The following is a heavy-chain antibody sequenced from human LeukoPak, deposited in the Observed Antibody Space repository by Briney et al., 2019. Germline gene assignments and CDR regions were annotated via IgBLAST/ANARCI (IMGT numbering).Heavy chain of an antibody. V-gene: IGHV3-7*03. CDR3: ARDSTWLLDY. CDR2: IKEDGTVK. J-gene: IGHJ4*02. D-gene: IGHD6-19*01. CDR1: GFTFRSHW. Sequence: GGSLRLSCTASGFTFRSHWMTWVRQPPGKGLEWVANIKEDGTVKYYVDSVKGRFTISRDNTKNIMYLEMNSLRADDTAVYFCARDSTWLLDYWGQGTLITVSS.